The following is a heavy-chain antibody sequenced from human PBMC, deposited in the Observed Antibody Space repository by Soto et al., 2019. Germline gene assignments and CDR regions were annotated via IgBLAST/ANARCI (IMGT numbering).Heavy chain of an antibody. D-gene: IGHD5-18*01. V-gene: IGHV4-59*01. CDR2: ISYSGST. CDR1: GGSISSSF. Sequence: SDTLSLTCSVSGGSISSSFWSWIRQPPGKELEWIGYISYSGSTTYNPSLKSRITLSVDTSKNQFSLRVASVTAADTAVYYCARGHRAMEYYYYYGMDVWGQGTTVTVSS. CDR3: ARGHRAMEYYYYYGMDV. J-gene: IGHJ6*02.